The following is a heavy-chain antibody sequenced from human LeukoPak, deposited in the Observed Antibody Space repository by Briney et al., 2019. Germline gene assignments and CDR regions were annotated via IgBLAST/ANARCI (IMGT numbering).Heavy chain of an antibody. J-gene: IGHJ4*02. V-gene: IGHV4-39*07. CDR1: GVSINSRNYY. CDR2: LYYTGST. D-gene: IGHD6-13*01. CDR3: VSVSSSWDSDY. Sequence: SETLSLTCTVSGVSINSRNYYWGWIRQPPGKGPEWIGGLYYTGSTSYNPPLESRVTISLDISNNQFSLRLNSVTAADTAVYFCVSVSSSWDSDYWGQGTLVTVSS.